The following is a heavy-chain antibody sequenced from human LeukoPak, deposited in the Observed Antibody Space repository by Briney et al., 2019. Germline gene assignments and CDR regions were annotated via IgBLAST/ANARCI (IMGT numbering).Heavy chain of an antibody. V-gene: IGHV4-4*07. J-gene: IGHJ6*03. CDR3: ARDHYDFWSGTYYYYYMDV. Sequence: PSETLSLTCTVSGGSISSYYWSWIRQPAGKGLEWIGRIYTSGSTTYNPSLKSRVTMSVDTSKNQFSLKLSSVTAADTAVYYCARDHYDFWSGTYYYYYMDVWGKGNTVTVSS. CDR1: GGSISSYY. D-gene: IGHD3-3*01. CDR2: IYTSGST.